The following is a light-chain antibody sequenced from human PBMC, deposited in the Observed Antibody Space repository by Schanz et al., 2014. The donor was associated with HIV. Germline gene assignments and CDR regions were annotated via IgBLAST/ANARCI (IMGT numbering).Light chain of an antibody. V-gene: IGLV2-18*01. Sequence: QSALTQPPSVSGSPGQSVTISCTGTSSDVGAYDRVSWYQQPPGTAPKLIVYEVKNRPSGVPGRFSGSKSGNTASLTISGLQAEDEADYYCAAWDDSLSGRNWVFGGGTKLTVL. CDR2: EVK. CDR3: AAWDDSLSGRNWV. CDR1: SSDVGAYDR. J-gene: IGLJ3*02.